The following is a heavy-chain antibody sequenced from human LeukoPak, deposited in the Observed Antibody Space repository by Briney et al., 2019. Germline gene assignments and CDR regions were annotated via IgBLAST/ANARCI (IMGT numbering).Heavy chain of an antibody. D-gene: IGHD6-19*01. J-gene: IGHJ4*02. CDR2: ISTYNGDT. Sequence: ASVTVSCKASGYTFKAYGVSWVRQAPGQGLEWMGWISTYNGDTKYPQNFQGRVTMTTDTSTSTAYMELRSLRSDDTAVYYCARDPSNTSGRYIYFDYWGQGSLVTVSS. CDR3: ARDPSNTSGRYIYFDY. CDR1: GYTFKAYG. V-gene: IGHV1-18*01.